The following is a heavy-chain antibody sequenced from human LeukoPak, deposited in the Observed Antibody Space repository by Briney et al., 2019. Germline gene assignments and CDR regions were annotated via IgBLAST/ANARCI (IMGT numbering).Heavy chain of an antibody. CDR1: GYTFTGYY. Sequence: GASVKVSCKASGYTFTGYYMHWVRQAPGQGLEWMGRINPNSGGTNYAQKFQGRVTMTRDTSISTAYMELSRLRSDDTAVYYCAREQGNRITETAVWDMDVWGQGPTVTVSS. J-gene: IGHJ6*02. V-gene: IGHV1-2*06. D-gene: IGHD1-7*01. CDR2: INPNSGGT. CDR3: AREQGNRITETAVWDMDV.